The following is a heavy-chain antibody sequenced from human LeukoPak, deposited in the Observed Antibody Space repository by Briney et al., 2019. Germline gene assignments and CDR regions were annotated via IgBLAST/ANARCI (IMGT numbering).Heavy chain of an antibody. CDR1: GFTFSRYA. D-gene: IGHD1-20*01. CDR3: ARDFGLTGKVDY. V-gene: IGHV3-64*01. Sequence: TGGSLRLSCAASGFTFSRYAMHWVRRAPGKGLESVSAISSNGGSTYYANSVKGRFTISRDNSKNTLYLQMGSLRAEDLAVYYCARDFGLTGKVDYWGQGTLVTVSS. J-gene: IGHJ4*02. CDR2: ISSNGGST.